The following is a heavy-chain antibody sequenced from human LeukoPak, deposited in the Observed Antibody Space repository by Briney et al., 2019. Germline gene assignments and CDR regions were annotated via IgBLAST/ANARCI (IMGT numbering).Heavy chain of an antibody. V-gene: IGHV5-51*01. J-gene: IGHJ5*02. CDR2: IYPGDSDT. CDR1: GYSFTTYW. D-gene: IGHD6-13*01. CDR3: ARHEKAYSSSWYLSFDP. Sequence: GESLKISCQGSGYSFTTYWIGWVRQMPGKGLEWMGIIYPGDSDTRYSPSFQGQVTISADKSISTAYLQWSSLKASDTAMYYCARHEKAYSSSWYLSFDPWGQGTLVTVSS.